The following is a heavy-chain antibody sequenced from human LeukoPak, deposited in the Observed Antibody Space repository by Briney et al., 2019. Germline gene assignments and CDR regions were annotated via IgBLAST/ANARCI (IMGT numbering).Heavy chain of an antibody. V-gene: IGHV3-23*01. Sequence: GGSLRLSCAASGFTFSSYAMSWVRQAPGKGLEWVSAISGSGGGTYYADSVKGRFTISRDNSKNTLFLQMNSLRAEDTAVYYCARVRNPYYYYYGMDVWGQGTTVTVSS. CDR3: ARVRNPYYYYYGMDV. CDR2: ISGSGGGT. J-gene: IGHJ6*02. CDR1: GFTFSSYA. D-gene: IGHD3-10*01.